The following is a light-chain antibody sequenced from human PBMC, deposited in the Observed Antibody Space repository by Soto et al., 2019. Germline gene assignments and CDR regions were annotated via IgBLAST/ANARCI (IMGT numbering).Light chain of an antibody. V-gene: IGKV3-20*01. CDR1: HSVSNYF. CDR3: PRYRSSRPRA. Sequence: VLSMSPGIVSLYKEERATLYCGASHSVSNYFLAWYQQNPGQAPRLLIYGASTRATDVPDRFSGSGSGADFRLSFSSLVPENSAVYHCPRYRSSRPRAFRQGTNV. CDR2: GAS. J-gene: IGKJ1*01.